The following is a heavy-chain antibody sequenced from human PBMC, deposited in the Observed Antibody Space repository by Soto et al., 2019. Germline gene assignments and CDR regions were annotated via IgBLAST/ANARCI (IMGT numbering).Heavy chain of an antibody. CDR2: IKYDGSIK. Sequence: PGGSLRLSCVASGFTFGAYGMHWVRQAPGKGLEWVTFIKYDGSIKNYADSVKGRFTVSRDNSDNTLYLQMNSLRVEDTAVYYCARDILVASGSKHFDCWGQGALVTVSS. V-gene: IGHV3-33*01. CDR3: ARDILVASGSKHFDC. J-gene: IGHJ4*02. D-gene: IGHD3-10*01. CDR1: GFTFGAYG.